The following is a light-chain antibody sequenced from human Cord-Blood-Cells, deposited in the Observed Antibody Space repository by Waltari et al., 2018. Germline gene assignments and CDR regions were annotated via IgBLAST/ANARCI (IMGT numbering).Light chain of an antibody. CDR3: NTRASSGNHLL. CDR2: GKN. CDR1: SLRSYY. Sequence: SSELTQDPAVSVALGQTVRITCQGDSLRSYYASWYQQKPGQAPVLVIYGKNNLPSGIPDRLSRCSSGNTASLAITGAQAEDEADYYCNTRASSGNHLLFGGGTKLTVL. V-gene: IGLV3-19*01. J-gene: IGLJ3*02.